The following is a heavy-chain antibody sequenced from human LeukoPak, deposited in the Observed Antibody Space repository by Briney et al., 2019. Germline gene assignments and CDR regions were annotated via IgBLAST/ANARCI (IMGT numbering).Heavy chain of an antibody. V-gene: IGHV3-15*01. CDR2: IKSKTDGGTT. D-gene: IGHD3-3*01. Sequence: TGGSLRLSCAASGFTFSNAWMSWVRQAPGKGLEWVGRIKSKTDGGTTDYAAPVKGRFTISRDDSKNTPYLQMNSLKTEDTAVYYCTTGYYDFWSGYLFAFDIWGQGTMVTVSS. J-gene: IGHJ3*02. CDR3: TTGYYDFWSGYLFAFDI. CDR1: GFTFSNAW.